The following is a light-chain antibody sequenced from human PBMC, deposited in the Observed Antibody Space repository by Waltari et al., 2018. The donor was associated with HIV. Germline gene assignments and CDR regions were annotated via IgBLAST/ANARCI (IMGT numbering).Light chain of an antibody. CDR1: TSNIGYNL. Sequence: QSVLTQPPSVSATPGQRVTISCSGRTSNIGYNLVSWYQHIPGTAPKLLIYDDTERPAGIPDRFSGSRSGTSATLGITGLQTGDEADYYCATCDSSLNALLFGGGTKLTAL. CDR3: ATCDSSLNALL. V-gene: IGLV1-51*01. J-gene: IGLJ2*01. CDR2: DDT.